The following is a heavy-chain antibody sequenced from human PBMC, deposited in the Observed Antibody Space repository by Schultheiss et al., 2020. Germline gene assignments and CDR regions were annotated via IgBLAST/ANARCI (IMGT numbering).Heavy chain of an antibody. D-gene: IGHD2-2*02. J-gene: IGHJ4*02. CDR1: GGTFSSYA. CDR2: IIPIFGTA. V-gene: IGHV1-69*13. Sequence: SVKVSCKASGGTFSSYAISCVRQAPGQGLEWMGGIIPIFGTANYAQKFQGRVTITADESTSTAYMELSSLRSEDTAVYYCARWDCSSTSCYNRGAVDYWGQGTLVTVSS. CDR3: ARWDCSSTSCYNRGAVDY.